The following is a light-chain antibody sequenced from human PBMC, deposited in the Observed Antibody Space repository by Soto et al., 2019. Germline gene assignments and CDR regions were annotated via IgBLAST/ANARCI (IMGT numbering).Light chain of an antibody. CDR1: QSLLHSNGYNY. Sequence: DIVMTQSPLSLPVTPGEPASISCRTSQSLLHSNGYNYLDWYLQKPGQSPQVLIYLGSNRASGVPDRFSSSGSGTDFTLKISRVEAEDVGVYYCMQALQTPRTFGQGTKV. V-gene: IGKV2-28*01. CDR3: MQALQTPRT. CDR2: LGS. J-gene: IGKJ1*01.